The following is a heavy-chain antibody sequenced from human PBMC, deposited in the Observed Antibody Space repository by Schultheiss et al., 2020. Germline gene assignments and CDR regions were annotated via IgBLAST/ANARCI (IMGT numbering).Heavy chain of an antibody. J-gene: IGHJ2*01. D-gene: IGHD3-9*01. CDR2: ISYDGSNK. CDR3: AKDLAPLDPGYFDL. V-gene: IGHV3-30*18. CDR1: GFTFSSYG. Sequence: GESLKISCAASGFTFSSYGMHWVRQAPGKGLEWVAVISYDGSNKYYADSVKGRFTISRDNSKNTLYLQMNSLRAEDPAVYYCAKDLAPLDPGYFDLWGRGTLVTVSS.